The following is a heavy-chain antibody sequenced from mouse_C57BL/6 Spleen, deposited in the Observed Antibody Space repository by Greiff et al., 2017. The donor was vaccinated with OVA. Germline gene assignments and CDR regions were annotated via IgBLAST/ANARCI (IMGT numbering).Heavy chain of an antibody. Sequence: VQLKESVAELVRPGASVKLSCTASGFNIKNTYMHWVKQRPEQGLEWIGRIDPANGNTKYAPKFQGKATITADTSSNTAYLQLSSLTSEDTAIYYCAFYYYGSSYWYFDVWGTGTTVTVSS. D-gene: IGHD1-1*01. CDR3: AFYYYGSSYWYFDV. CDR2: IDPANGNT. J-gene: IGHJ1*03. V-gene: IGHV14-3*01. CDR1: GFNIKNTY.